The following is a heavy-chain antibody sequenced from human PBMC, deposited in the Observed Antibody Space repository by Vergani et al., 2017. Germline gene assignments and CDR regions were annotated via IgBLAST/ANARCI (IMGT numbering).Heavy chain of an antibody. Sequence: QVQLVESGGGLVKPGRSLRLSCAASGFTFNEYYMSWIRQAPGKGLEWVSYISTSGTSIHYADSVKGRFTFSRDNAKNSLYLQMNSLRAEDTAVYYCARETYSSSWPPSYGMDVWGQGTTVTVSS. CDR2: ISTSGTSI. V-gene: IGHV3-11*04. J-gene: IGHJ6*02. CDR1: GFTFNEYY. CDR3: ARETYSSSWPPSYGMDV. D-gene: IGHD6-13*01.